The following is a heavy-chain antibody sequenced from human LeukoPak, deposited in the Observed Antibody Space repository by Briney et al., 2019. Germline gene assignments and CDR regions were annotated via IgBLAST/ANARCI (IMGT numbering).Heavy chain of an antibody. CDR1: GGSFSGYY. J-gene: IGHJ3*02. D-gene: IGHD3-3*01. CDR2: INHSGST. CDR3: ARHEIFGVVKSAFDI. V-gene: IGHV4-34*01. Sequence: KTSETLSLTCAVYGGSFSGYYWSWIRQPPGKGLEWIGEINHSGSTNYNPSLKSRVTISVDTSKNQFSLKLSSVTAADTAVYYCARHEIFGVVKSAFDIWGQGTMVTVSS.